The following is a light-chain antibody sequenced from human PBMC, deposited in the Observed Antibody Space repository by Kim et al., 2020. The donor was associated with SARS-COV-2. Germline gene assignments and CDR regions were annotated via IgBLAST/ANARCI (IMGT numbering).Light chain of an antibody. J-gene: IGKJ2*01. CDR3: QKYTDYSYT. V-gene: IGKV1-5*03. CDR1: QTITEW. Sequence: SGSLGDRVTITCRASQTITEWLAWFQQEQGKAPEILIYQVSLLRSGIPSRFSGSGSGTQFALTISSLQPNDFATYYFQKYTDYSYTFGEGTKQEI. CDR2: QVS.